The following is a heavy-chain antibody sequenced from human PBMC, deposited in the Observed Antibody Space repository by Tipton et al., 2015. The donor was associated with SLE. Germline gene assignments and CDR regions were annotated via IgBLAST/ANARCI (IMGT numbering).Heavy chain of an antibody. CDR3: ARHMDCINHGCYSPWFDP. CDR1: GGSISSSY. J-gene: IGHJ5*02. Sequence: LRLSCSVSGGSISSSYWTWIRQPPGKGLEWIGYIHNSGTNSYNPSLKSRVTMTIDTSKNQFSLELRSVTAADTAVYYCARHMDCINHGCYSPWFDPWGQGTLVTVSS. V-gene: IGHV4-59*03. D-gene: IGHD1-26*01. CDR2: IHNSGTN.